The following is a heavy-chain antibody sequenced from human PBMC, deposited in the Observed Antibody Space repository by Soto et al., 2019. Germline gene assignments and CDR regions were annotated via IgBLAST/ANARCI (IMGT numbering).Heavy chain of an antibody. CDR3: ARSYSGSFDY. CDR2: IYYVGST. CDR1: GGSVSSGSYY. J-gene: IGHJ4*02. Sequence: QVQLQESGPGLVKPSETLSLTCTVSGGSVSSGSYYWSWIRQPPGKGLEWIGYIYYVGSTNYNPSLKSRVTISVDTSKSQISLRLSSVTAADTALYYCARSYSGSFDYWGLGTLVTVSS. D-gene: IGHD1-26*01. V-gene: IGHV4-61*01.